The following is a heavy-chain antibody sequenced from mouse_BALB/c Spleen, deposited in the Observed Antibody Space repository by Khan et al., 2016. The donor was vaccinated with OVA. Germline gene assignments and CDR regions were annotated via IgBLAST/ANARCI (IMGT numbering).Heavy chain of an antibody. CDR3: ARYYGNYGWYFDV. Sequence: VQLQESGPGLVAPSQSLSITCTVSGFSLTSYGVHWVRQPPGKGLEWLGVIWTGGSTNYNSALMSRLSISKDNSKSQVFLKMNSLQTDDPAMYYCARYYGNYGWYFDVWGAGTTVTVSS. D-gene: IGHD2-1*01. V-gene: IGHV2-9*02. CDR2: IWTGGST. J-gene: IGHJ1*01. CDR1: GFSLTSYG.